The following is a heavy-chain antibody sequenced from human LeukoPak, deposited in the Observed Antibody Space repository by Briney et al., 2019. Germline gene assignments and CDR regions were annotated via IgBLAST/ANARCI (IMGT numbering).Heavy chain of an antibody. J-gene: IGHJ4*02. CDR2: IGSITNSI. D-gene: IGHD3-22*01. Sequence: GGSLRLSCAASGFTFRSYEMNWVRQAPGKGLEWVSYIGSITNSIYYAESVKGRFTISRDNAKNSLYLQMNSLRAEDTAVYYCARWYYDSSGYLPHPPRWGQGTLVTVSS. CDR3: ARWYYDSSGYLPHPPR. CDR1: GFTFRSYE. V-gene: IGHV3-48*03.